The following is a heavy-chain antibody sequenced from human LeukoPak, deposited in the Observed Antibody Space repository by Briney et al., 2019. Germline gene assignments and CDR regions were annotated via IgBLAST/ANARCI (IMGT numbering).Heavy chain of an antibody. D-gene: IGHD2-15*01. CDR2: ISISGDNT. Sequence: GGSLRLSCAASGFTFSNYAMSWVRQAPGKGLEWVSTISISGDNTYFADSVKGRFTISRDISKNTLYLQMNSLRVEDTAVYYCAKNRGYCSGGSCYGDYWGQGTLVTVSS. CDR3: AKNRGYCSGGSCYGDY. J-gene: IGHJ4*02. V-gene: IGHV3-23*01. CDR1: GFTFSNYA.